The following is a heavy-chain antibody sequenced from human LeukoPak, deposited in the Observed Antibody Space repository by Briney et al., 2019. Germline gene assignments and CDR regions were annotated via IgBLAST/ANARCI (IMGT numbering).Heavy chain of an antibody. J-gene: IGHJ4*02. V-gene: IGHV3-48*01. Sequence: GGSLRLSCAASGFTFSSYSTNWVRQAPGKGLEWVSYISSSSSTIYYADSVKGRFTISRDNAKNSLYLQMNSLRAEDTAVYYCARDYGDYVVDYWGQGTLVTVSS. D-gene: IGHD4-17*01. CDR1: GFTFSSYS. CDR3: ARDYGDYVVDY. CDR2: ISSSSSTI.